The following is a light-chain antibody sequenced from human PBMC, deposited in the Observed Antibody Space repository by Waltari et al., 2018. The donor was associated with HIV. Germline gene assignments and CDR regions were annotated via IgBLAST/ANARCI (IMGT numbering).Light chain of an antibody. J-gene: IGKJ4*01. CDR3: QQRISWPLT. V-gene: IGKV3-11*01. Sequence: EIVLTQSPATLSLSPGERATLYCRASQSLVRYLAWYQQKPGQSPRLLIYDASNRATCIPARCSGSGSETDFTRTISSLEPEDFVVYCCQQRISWPLTFGGGTKVEI. CDR2: DAS. CDR1: QSLVRY.